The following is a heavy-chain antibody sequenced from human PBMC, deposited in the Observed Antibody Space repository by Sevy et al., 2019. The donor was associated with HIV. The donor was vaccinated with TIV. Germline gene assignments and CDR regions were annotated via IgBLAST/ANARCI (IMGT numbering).Heavy chain of an antibody. CDR3: AREKGRDIVLVPAADDYYYYYYGIDV. CDR2: ISSNGGST. V-gene: IGHV3-64*01. CDR1: GFTFSSYA. J-gene: IGHJ6*02. D-gene: IGHD2-2*01. Sequence: GGSLRLSCAASGFTFSSYAMHWVRQAPGKGLEYVSAISSNGGSTYYANSVKGRFTISRDNSKNTLYLQMGSLRAKDMAVYYCAREKGRDIVLVPAADDYYYYYYGIDVWGQGTTVTVSS.